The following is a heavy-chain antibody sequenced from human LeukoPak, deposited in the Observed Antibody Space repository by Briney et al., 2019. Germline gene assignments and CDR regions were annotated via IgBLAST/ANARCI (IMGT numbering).Heavy chain of an antibody. V-gene: IGHV1-18*01. CDR2: IGAYNGNT. J-gene: IGHJ4*02. Sequence: ASVKVSCKASGYTFTSYGISWVRQAPGQGLEWMGWIGAYNGNTNYAQKLQGRVTMTTDTSTSTAYMELRSLRSDDTAVYYCARAPNFDWLLSPFDYWGQGTLVTVSS. CDR1: GYTFTSYG. CDR3: ARAPNFDWLLSPFDY. D-gene: IGHD3-9*01.